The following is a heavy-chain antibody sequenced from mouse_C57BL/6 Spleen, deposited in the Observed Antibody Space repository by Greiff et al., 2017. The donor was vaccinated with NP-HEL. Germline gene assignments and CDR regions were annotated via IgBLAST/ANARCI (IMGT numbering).Heavy chain of an antibody. CDR2: IDPNSGGT. J-gene: IGHJ2*01. Sequence: QVQLQQPGAELVKPGASVKLSCKASGYTFTSYWMHWVKQRPGRGLEWIGRIDPNSGGTKYNEKFKSKATLTVDKPSSTAYMQLSSLTSEDSAVYYCARKDPYDGYSEYYFDYWGQGTTLTVSS. D-gene: IGHD2-3*01. CDR1: GYTFTSYW. V-gene: IGHV1-72*01. CDR3: ARKDPYDGYSEYYFDY.